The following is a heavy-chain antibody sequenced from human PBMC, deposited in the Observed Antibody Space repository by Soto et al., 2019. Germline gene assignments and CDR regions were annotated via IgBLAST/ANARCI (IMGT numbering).Heavy chain of an antibody. Sequence: EVQLLESGGNLVQPGGSLRLSCAASGFSLKNYAMTWVRQAPGTGLEWVSGITGSGDKTYYADSVKGRFIISRDNSENTLYLQMNSLRAEDTALYYCARDCSSSSCSVWRYWGQGTQVTVSS. D-gene: IGHD2-2*01. CDR3: ARDCSSSSCSVWRY. V-gene: IGHV3-23*01. CDR1: GFSLKNYA. J-gene: IGHJ4*02. CDR2: ITGSGDKT.